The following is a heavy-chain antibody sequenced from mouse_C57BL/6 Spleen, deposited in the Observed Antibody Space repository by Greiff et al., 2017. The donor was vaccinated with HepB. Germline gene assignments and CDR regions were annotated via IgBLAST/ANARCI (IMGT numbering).Heavy chain of an antibody. Sequence: QVQLQQPGAELVMPGASVKLSCKASGYTFTSYWMHWVKQRPGQGLEWIGEIDPSDSYTNYNQKFKGKSTLTVDKSSSTAYMQLSSLTSEDSAVYYCARREYYYGGDYAMDYWGQGTSVTVSS. CDR3: ARREYYYGGDYAMDY. D-gene: IGHD1-1*01. V-gene: IGHV1-69*01. J-gene: IGHJ4*01. CDR1: GYTFTSYW. CDR2: IDPSDSYT.